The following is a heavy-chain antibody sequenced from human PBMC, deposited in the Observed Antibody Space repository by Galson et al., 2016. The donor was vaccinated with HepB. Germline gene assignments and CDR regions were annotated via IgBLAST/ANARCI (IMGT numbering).Heavy chain of an antibody. CDR3: ARVFGADYGGIWYSDL. CDR1: GFILTNYW. Sequence: SLRLSCAVSGFILTNYWMTWVRQAPGKGLEWVAIIKEDGSEKHYVGSVEGRFTISRDNPKNSVYLQMTSLRAEDTALYYCARVFGADYGGIWYSDLWGRGTLVTVSS. D-gene: IGHD4-23*01. J-gene: IGHJ2*01. CDR2: IKEDGSEK. V-gene: IGHV3-7*01.